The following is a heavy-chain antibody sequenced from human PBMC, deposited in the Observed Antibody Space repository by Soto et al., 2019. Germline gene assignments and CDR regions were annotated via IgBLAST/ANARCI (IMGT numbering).Heavy chain of an antibody. D-gene: IGHD3-22*01. CDR1: EYCISRYW. V-gene: IGHV5-51*01. CDR3: ARHLRYYYDSSGYLYGMDV. J-gene: IGHJ6*02. CDR2: IYPGDSDT. Sequence: TKYRQGSEYCISRYWLGQVRKKPVKVLEWMGIIYPGDSDTRYSPSFQGQVTISADKSISTAYLQWSSLKASDTAMYYCARHLRYYYDSSGYLYGMDVWGQGTTVSVSS.